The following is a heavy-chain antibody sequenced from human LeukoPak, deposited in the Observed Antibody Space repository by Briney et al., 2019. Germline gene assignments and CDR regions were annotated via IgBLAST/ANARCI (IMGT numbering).Heavy chain of an antibody. CDR3: AREKLVATMKYYYYGMDV. J-gene: IGHJ6*02. D-gene: IGHD5-12*01. Sequence: ASLKVSCKASGYTFTSYGISWVRQAPGQGLEWMGWISAYNGNTNYAQKLQGRVTMTTDTSTSTAYMELRSLRSDDTAVYYCAREKLVATMKYYYYGMDVWGQGTTVTVSS. V-gene: IGHV1-18*01. CDR1: GYTFTSYG. CDR2: ISAYNGNT.